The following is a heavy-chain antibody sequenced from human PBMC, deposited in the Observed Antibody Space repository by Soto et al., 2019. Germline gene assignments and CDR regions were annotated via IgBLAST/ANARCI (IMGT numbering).Heavy chain of an antibody. J-gene: IGHJ4*02. CDR2: INPNSGGT. CDR1: GYTFTGYY. CDR3: ARGEWAGYSSSWAIDY. V-gene: IGHV1-2*04. D-gene: IGHD6-13*01. Sequence: ASVKVSCKASGYTFTGYYMHWVRQAPGQGLEWMGWINPNSGGTNYVQKFQGWVTMTRDTSISTAYMELSRLRSDDTAVYYCARGEWAGYSSSWAIDYWGQGTLVTVSS.